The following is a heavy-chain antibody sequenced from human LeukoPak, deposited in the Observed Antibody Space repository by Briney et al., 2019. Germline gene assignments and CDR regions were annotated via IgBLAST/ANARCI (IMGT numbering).Heavy chain of an antibody. CDR3: ARELTYADY. CDR1: GGSISSRSYY. CDR2: IYYSGST. J-gene: IGHJ4*02. Sequence: SKTLSLTCTVSGGSISSRSYYWVWIRQPPGKGLEWIGYIYYSGSTYYNPSLKSRVTMSVDTSKNQFSLKLSSVTAADTAAYYCARELTYADYWGQGTLVTVSS. V-gene: IGHV4-30-4*08. D-gene: IGHD1-26*01.